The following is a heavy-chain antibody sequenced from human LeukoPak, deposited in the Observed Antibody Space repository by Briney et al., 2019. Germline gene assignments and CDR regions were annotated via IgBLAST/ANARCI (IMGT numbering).Heavy chain of an antibody. J-gene: IGHJ4*02. D-gene: IGHD1-26*01. CDR3: ARDRGSLRYYFDY. V-gene: IGHV6-1*01. CDR2: TYYRSKWYN. CDR1: GDSLSSNSVA. Sequence: SQTLSLTCALSGDSLSSNSVAWPWLRQSPSRGLEWLGSTYYRSKWYNDYALSVKSRITINPDTSKNQFSLQLNSVTPEDTAVYYCARDRGSLRYYFDYWGQGTLVTVSS.